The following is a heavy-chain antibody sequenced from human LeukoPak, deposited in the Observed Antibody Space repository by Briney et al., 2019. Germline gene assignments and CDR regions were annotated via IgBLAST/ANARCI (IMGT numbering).Heavy chain of an antibody. J-gene: IGHJ2*01. CDR2: IFPDDSET. CDR1: GYDFSDYW. V-gene: IGHV5-51*01. CDR3: ARGEMGPTYWVFDL. Sequence: GESRKISCRASGYDFSDYWIGWVRQMPGKGLEWMGIIFPDDSETKYSPSFQGRVTFSVDKSISTAYLHYTTLKTSDTAIFYCARGEMGPTYWVFDLWGRGTLVTVSS. D-gene: IGHD1-26*01.